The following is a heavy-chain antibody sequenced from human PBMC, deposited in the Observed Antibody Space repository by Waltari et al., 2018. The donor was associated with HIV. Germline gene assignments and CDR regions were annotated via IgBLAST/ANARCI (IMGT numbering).Heavy chain of an antibody. Sequence: LVESGGGVVQIGGSVRLTCEASGFELRHYSMNWVRQSPVSGLEWVASIRRGNNEKHYLDSVRGRFVISRDNSESFVYLQMESVREEDTATYFCVRDDPGYGPIDYWGQGTPVTV. CDR2: IRRGNNEK. J-gene: IGHJ4*02. D-gene: IGHD3-10*01. CDR3: VRDDPGYGPIDY. V-gene: IGHV3-7*03. CDR1: GFELRHYS.